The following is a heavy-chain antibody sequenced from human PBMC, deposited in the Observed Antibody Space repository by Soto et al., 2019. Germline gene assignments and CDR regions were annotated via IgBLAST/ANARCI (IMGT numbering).Heavy chain of an antibody. V-gene: IGHV4-31*03. CDR1: GGSISSGGYY. J-gene: IGHJ4*02. CDR2: IYYSGST. Sequence: QVQLQESGPGLVKHSQTLSLTCTVSGGSISSGGYYWSWIRQHPGKGLEWIGYIYYSGSTYYNPSLESRVTLSVDTSKNQFSLKLSSVPAADTAVYYCASSPESTVTACYYWGQGTLVTVSS. CDR3: ASSPESTVTACYY. D-gene: IGHD4-17*01.